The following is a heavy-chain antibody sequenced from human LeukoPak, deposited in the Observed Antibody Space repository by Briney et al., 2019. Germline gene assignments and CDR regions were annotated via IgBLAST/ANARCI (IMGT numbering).Heavy chain of an antibody. CDR2: IYSGGST. V-gene: IGHV3-53*01. CDR1: GFTVSSKY. CDR3: ARGRGSYYDTTGGLDY. D-gene: IGHD3-22*01. Sequence: GGSLRLSCAASGFTVSSKYMTWVRQAPGKGLEWVSVIYSGGSTFRADSVRGRFTISRDSSKNTVYLQMSSLRAEDTAVYYCARGRGSYYDTTGGLDYWGQGTLVTVSS. J-gene: IGHJ4*02.